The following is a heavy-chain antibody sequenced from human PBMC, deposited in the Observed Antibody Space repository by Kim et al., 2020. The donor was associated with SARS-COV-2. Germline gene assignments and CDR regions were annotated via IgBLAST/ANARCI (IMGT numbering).Heavy chain of an antibody. D-gene: IGHD3-22*01. CDR2: ISYDGSNK. J-gene: IGHJ4*02. CDR3: ARGTFYYYDSRDYYWMDCFDY. Sequence: GGSLRLSCAASGFTFSNYAMHWVRQAPGKGLEWVAVISYDGSNKIYADSVRGRFTVSRDNSKNTLYLQVNSLRTEDTAVYYCARGTFYYYDSRDYYWMDCFDYWGQGTLITVSS. V-gene: IGHV3-30*04. CDR1: GFTFSNYA.